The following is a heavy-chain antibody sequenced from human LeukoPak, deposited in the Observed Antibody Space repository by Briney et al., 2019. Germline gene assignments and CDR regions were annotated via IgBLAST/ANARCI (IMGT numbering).Heavy chain of an antibody. Sequence: GGSLRLSCAASGFTFSDYYMSWIRQAPGKGLEWVSYISSSSSYTNYADSVKGRFTISRDNAKNSLYLQMNSLRAEDTAVYYCARVSGSSWYAIDSWGQGTLVTVSS. V-gene: IGHV3-11*06. D-gene: IGHD6-13*01. CDR3: ARVSGSSWYAIDS. J-gene: IGHJ4*02. CDR1: GFTFSDYY. CDR2: ISSSSSYT.